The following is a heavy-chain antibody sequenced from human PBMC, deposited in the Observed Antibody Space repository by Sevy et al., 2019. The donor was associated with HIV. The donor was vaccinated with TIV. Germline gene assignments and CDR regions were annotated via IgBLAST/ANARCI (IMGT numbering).Heavy chain of an antibody. V-gene: IGHV3-23*01. CDR2: ISGSGGST. CDR1: GFTLSSYD. Sequence: GGSLRLSCAASGFTLSSYDMSWVRQAPGKGLEWVSAISGSGGSTYYADSVKGRFTISRDNSKNTLYLQMNSLRAEDTAVYYCAKPDPDYDSSGYSVWGQGSMVTVSS. CDR3: AKPDPDYDSSGYSV. J-gene: IGHJ3*01. D-gene: IGHD3-22*01.